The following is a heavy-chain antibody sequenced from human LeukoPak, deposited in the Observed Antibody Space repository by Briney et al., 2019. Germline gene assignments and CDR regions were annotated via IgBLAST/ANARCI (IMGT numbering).Heavy chain of an antibody. D-gene: IGHD1-26*01. CDR3: ARGRGSYAPFFDY. J-gene: IGHJ4*02. Sequence: KTSETLSLTCTVSGGSISSGSYYWSWIRQPAGKGLEWIGRIYTSGSTNYNPSLKSRVTISVDTSKNQFSLKLNSVTAADTAVYYCARGRGSYAPFFDYWGQGTLVTVSS. CDR1: GGSISSGSYY. CDR2: IYTSGST. V-gene: IGHV4-61*02.